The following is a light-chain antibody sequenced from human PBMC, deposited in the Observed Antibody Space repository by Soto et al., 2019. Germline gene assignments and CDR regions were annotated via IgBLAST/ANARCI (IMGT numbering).Light chain of an antibody. V-gene: IGLV2-14*01. CDR1: SSDVGGYNY. Sequence: QSALTQPASVSGSPGQSITISCTGTSSDVGGYNYVSWYQQHPGKAPKLIIYEVVNRPSGVSNRFSGSKSGNTASLTISGLQPEDEADYYCCSYTISSTRVFGGGTKVTVL. CDR3: CSYTISSTRV. J-gene: IGLJ3*02. CDR2: EVV.